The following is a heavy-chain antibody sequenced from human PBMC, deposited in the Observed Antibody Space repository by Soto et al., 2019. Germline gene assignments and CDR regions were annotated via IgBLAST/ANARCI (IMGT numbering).Heavy chain of an antibody. CDR2: IGTTGDT. V-gene: IGHV3-13*01. J-gene: IGHJ4*02. CDR1: GFTFSTYD. CDR3: ARGLYSFDY. Sequence: SGGSLRLSCAASGFTFSTYDMHWVRQATGKGLEWVSTIGTTGDTYYPVSVKGRLTISRENAKNSLYLQMNSLRAGDTAVYYCARGLYSFDYWGQGTLVTVSS.